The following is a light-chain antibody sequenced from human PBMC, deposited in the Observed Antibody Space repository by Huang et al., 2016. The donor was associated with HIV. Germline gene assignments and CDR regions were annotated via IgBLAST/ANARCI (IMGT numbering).Light chain of an antibody. CDR1: RSVSSN. CDR3: QQYNNWLLS. J-gene: IGKJ4*01. V-gene: IGKV3-15*01. CDR2: GSS. Sequence: IVMTQSTATLSVSPGERVTVSCRANRSVSSNLAWYQQRPGQAPRRLIYGSSTRAPGIPARVSGSGSGTDFSLTISSLQSEDFALYYCQQYNNWLLSFGGGTRVDI.